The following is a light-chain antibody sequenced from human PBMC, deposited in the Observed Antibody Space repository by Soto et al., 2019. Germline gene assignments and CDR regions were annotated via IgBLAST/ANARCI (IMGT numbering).Light chain of an antibody. Sequence: QSVLTQPASVSGSPGQSITISCTGTSSDVGGYNYVSWYRQHPGKAPKFMIYDASSRPSGVSNRFSGSKSGNTASLTISGLQAEDEADYYCCSYTTSNTRQIVFGTGTKVTVL. V-gene: IGLV2-14*03. CDR1: SSDVGGYNY. CDR2: DAS. J-gene: IGLJ1*01. CDR3: CSYTTSNTRQIV.